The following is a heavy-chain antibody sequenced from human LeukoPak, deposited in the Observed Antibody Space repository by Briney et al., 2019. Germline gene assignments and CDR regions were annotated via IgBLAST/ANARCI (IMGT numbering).Heavy chain of an antibody. D-gene: IGHD3-22*01. CDR2: ISTYNGNT. V-gene: IGHV1-18*01. CDR1: GYTFSDFG. Sequence: ASVKVSCKASGYTFSDFGISWVRQAPGQGLEWMGWISTYNGNTNYAQKLQGRVAINTDTSTSTAYMELRSLRSYDTAVYYCARDCDRSGYYCYWGQGTLVTVSS. CDR3: ARDCDRSGYYCY. J-gene: IGHJ4*02.